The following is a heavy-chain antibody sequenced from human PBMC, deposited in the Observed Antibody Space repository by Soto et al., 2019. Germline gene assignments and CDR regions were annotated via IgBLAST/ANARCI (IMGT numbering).Heavy chain of an antibody. CDR2: INNSGST. V-gene: IGHV4-34*01. Sequence: QVQLQQWGAGLLKPSETLSLTCAVYGGSFSGYYWSWIRQPPGQGLEWVGEINNSGSTNYNQSLKSLLTISVDTSQNQFSLKLSSVAAADTAVYYCARGHSRLDYGDSHRHWFDPWGQGTLVTVSS. CDR3: ARGHSRLDYGDSHRHWFDP. J-gene: IGHJ5*01. D-gene: IGHD4-17*01. CDR1: GGSFSGYY.